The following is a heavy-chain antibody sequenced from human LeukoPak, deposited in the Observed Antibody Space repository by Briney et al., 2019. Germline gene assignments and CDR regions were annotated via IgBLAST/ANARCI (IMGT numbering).Heavy chain of an antibody. CDR1: GFIFSDYW. CDR3: ARARQRLGVSNWFDP. CDR2: IKYDGSEK. Sequence: GGSLRLSCEASGFIFSDYWMTWVRQAPGKGLEWVANIKYDGSEKYCVDSLKGRFTIARDNAKNSLYLEMNSLRAEDTAIYYCARARQRLGVSNWFDPWGQGTLVTVSS. D-gene: IGHD1-1*01. J-gene: IGHJ5*02. V-gene: IGHV3-7*01.